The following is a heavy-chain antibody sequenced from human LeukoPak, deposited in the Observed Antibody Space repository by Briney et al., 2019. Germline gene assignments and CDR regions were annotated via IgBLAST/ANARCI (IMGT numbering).Heavy chain of an antibody. CDR2: ISAYNGNT. V-gene: IGHV1-18*01. CDR3: ARDVDWVTTAWVTKRILDY. Sequence: GASVKVSCKASGYTFTSYGISWVRQAPGQGLERMGWISAYNGNTNYAQKLQGSVTMTTDTSTSTAYMELRSLRSDDTAVYYCARDVDWVTTAWVTKRILDYWGQGTLVIVSS. J-gene: IGHJ4*02. D-gene: IGHD4-17*01. CDR1: GYTFTSYG.